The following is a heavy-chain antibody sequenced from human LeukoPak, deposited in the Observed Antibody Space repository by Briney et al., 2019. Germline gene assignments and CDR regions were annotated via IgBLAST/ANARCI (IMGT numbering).Heavy chain of an antibody. CDR2: IKSKTDGETT. Sequence: GGSLRLSCADSGFTFTNAWMSWVRQAPGKGLEWIGRIKSKTDGETTNYAEPVRGRFTISRDDSKSAVYLQMNSLKIEDTAVYYCTTDLGTYYHGSQRLIPIDYWGQGTLVTVSS. CDR1: GFTFTNAW. J-gene: IGHJ4*02. CDR3: TTDLGTYYHGSQRLIPIDY. V-gene: IGHV3-15*01. D-gene: IGHD3-10*01.